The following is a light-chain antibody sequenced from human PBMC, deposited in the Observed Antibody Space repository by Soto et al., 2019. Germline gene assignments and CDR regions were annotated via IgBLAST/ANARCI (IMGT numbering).Light chain of an antibody. V-gene: IGLV2-11*01. J-gene: IGLJ1*01. CDR3: CSYAGSYTYV. Sequence: QSVLTQPRSVSGSPGQTVTISCTGSSSDVGGYNYVSWYQQRPGKAPKLMIYDVSERPSGVPDRFSGSKSGNTASLTLSGLQAEDEADYYCCSYAGSYTYVFGTGTKLTVL. CDR2: DVS. CDR1: SSDVGGYNY.